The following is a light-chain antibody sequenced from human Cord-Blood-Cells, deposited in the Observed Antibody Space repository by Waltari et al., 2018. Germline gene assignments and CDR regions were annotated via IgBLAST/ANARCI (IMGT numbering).Light chain of an antibody. CDR1: SSNSGSTY. Sequence: QSVLTQPPSASGTPGQRVTISCSGSSSNSGSTYVYWYQQLPGPAPKLLFYRNNQRPSGVPDRFSGSKSGTSSSLAIGGLRSEDVADYYCAAWDDSLSGWVFGGGTKLTVL. CDR2: RNN. CDR3: AAWDDSLSGWV. J-gene: IGLJ3*02. V-gene: IGLV1-47*01.